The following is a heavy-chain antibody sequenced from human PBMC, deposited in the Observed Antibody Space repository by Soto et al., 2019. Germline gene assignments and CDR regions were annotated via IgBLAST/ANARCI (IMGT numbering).Heavy chain of an antibody. CDR2: IIPIFGTA. J-gene: IGHJ4*02. CDR1: GGTFSSYA. V-gene: IGHV1-69*01. D-gene: IGHD6-6*01. Sequence: QVQLVQSGAEVKKPGSSVKVSCKASGGTFSSYAISWVRQAPGQGLEWMGGIIPIFGTANYAQKFQGRVTITADESTSTAYMELSSLRSEDTAVYYCANIKSIAARLAWTAFDYWGQGTLVTVSS. CDR3: ANIKSIAARLAWTAFDY.